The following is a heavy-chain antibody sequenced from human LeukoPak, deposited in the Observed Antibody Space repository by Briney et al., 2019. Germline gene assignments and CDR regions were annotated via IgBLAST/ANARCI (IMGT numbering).Heavy chain of an antibody. Sequence: GASVKVSCKASGYTFTGYYMHWVRQAPGQGLEWMGWINPNSGGTNYAQKFQGRVTMTRDTSISTAYMELSRLRSDDTAVCYCALSGAHSGNPPDYWGQGTLVTVSS. D-gene: IGHD3-10*01. CDR3: ALSGAHSGNPPDY. CDR1: GYTFTGYY. V-gene: IGHV1-2*02. J-gene: IGHJ4*02. CDR2: INPNSGGT.